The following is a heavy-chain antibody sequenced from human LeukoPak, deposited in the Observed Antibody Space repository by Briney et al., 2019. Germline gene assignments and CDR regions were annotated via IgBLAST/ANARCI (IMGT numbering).Heavy chain of an antibody. CDR2: MYPGDSDT. CDR3: ARHYDSSGYYLDY. D-gene: IGHD3-22*01. J-gene: IGHJ4*02. V-gene: IGHV5-51*01. CDR1: GYRFTSYW. Sequence: PGDSLNISGKGSGYRFTSYWIGWVGQMPGKGLEWMEIMYPGDSDTRYSPSSQGQVTISADKSITTAYLQWSSLKASDTAMYYCARHYDSSGYYLDYWGQGTLVTVSS.